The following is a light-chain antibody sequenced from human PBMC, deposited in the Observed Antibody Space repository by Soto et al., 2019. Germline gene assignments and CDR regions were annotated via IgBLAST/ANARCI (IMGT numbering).Light chain of an antibody. V-gene: IGLV2-11*01. CDR2: DVS. CDR3: CSYAGSYTVV. Sequence: QSVLTQPRSVSGSPGQSVTISCTGTSSDVGAYNFVSWYQQHPGRVPKLMIYDVSRRPSGVPDRFSGSKSGNTASLTISGRQADDEADYYCCSYAGSYTVVFGGGTKVTVL. J-gene: IGLJ3*02. CDR1: SSDVGAYNF.